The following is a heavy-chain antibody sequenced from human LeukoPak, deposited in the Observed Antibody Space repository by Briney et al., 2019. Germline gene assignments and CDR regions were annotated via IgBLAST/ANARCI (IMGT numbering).Heavy chain of an antibody. CDR3: AKGYEQWRVRYFDY. J-gene: IGHJ4*02. CDR2: INSDGSTT. CDR1: GFTFSSYW. Sequence: GGYLRLSCAASGFTFSSYWMHWVRQAPGKGLVWVSRINSDGSTTNYADSVKGRFTISRDNSKNTLYLQMNSLRAEDTAVYYCAKGYEQWRVRYFDYWGQGTLVTVSS. V-gene: IGHV3-74*01. D-gene: IGHD6-19*01.